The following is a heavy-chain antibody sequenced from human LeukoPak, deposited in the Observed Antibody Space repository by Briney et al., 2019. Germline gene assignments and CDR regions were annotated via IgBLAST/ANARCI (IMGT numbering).Heavy chain of an antibody. D-gene: IGHD2-2*01. J-gene: IGHJ4*02. V-gene: IGHV3-30*04. CDR2: ISYDGSKK. CDR1: GFTFNSYA. Sequence: GGSLRLSCAASGFTFNSYAIHWVRQAPGKGLEWVAVISYDGSKKFYAHSVKGRFTISRDNAKNTLYLEMNSLRAEDTAVYYCARDWYHAIDYWGQGTLVTVSS. CDR3: ARDWYHAIDY.